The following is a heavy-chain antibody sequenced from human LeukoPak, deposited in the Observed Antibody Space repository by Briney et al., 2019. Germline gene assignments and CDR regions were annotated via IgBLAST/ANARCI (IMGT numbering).Heavy chain of an antibody. V-gene: IGHV3-21*01. Sequence: GGSLRLSCAASGFTFSSYSMNWVRQAPGKGLEWVSSISSSSSYIYYADSVKGRFTISRDNAKYSLYLQMNSLRAEDTAVYYCARDRPDDYVWGGYRYFGYWGQGTLVTVSS. CDR3: ARDRPDDYVWGGYRYFGY. J-gene: IGHJ4*02. CDR1: GFTFSSYS. CDR2: ISSSSSYI. D-gene: IGHD3-16*02.